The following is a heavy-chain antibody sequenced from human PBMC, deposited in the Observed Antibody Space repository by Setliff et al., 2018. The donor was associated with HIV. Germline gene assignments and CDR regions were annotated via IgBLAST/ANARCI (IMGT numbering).Heavy chain of an antibody. CDR3: AKGAGFYGDYTFDY. CDR2: IYSTGST. CDR1: GPSINIHY. Sequence: SETLSLTCTVSGPSINIHYWSWIRQSPGKAFEWIGYIYSTGSTNYNPSLQSRVTISMVASGNQFSLKVTSVTSADTAVYYCAKGAGFYGDYTFDYWGQGNLVTVSS. J-gene: IGHJ4*02. D-gene: IGHD4-17*01. V-gene: IGHV4-59*11.